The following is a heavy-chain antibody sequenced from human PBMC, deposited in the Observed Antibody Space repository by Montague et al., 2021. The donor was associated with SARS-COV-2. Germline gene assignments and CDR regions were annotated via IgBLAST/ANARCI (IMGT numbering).Heavy chain of an antibody. Sequence: SLRLSCAASGFNFNRRAIHWVRQAPGKGLEWVAVISYDGGQRFYSDSVKGRFTISRDNSNNTLYLQLNSLKYEDTAVYFCARDSGDSHCDYYFDLWGQGTLVIGSS. CDR3: ARDSGDSHCDYYFDL. D-gene: IGHD4-17*01. V-gene: IGHV3-30*04. CDR2: ISYDGGQR. J-gene: IGHJ5*02. CDR1: GFNFNRRA.